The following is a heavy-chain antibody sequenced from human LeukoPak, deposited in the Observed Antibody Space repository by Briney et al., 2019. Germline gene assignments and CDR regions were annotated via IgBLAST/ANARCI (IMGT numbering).Heavy chain of an antibody. CDR1: GGTFSSYA. D-gene: IGHD4-11*01. Sequence: GASMKVSCKASGGTFSSYAISWVRQAPGQGLEWMGWINPNSGGTNYAQKFQGWVTMTRDTSISTAYMELRSLRSDDTAVYYCARDSHSNNGPEYFQHWARAPWSPSPQ. CDR3: ARDSHSNNGPEYFQH. J-gene: IGHJ1*01. CDR2: INPNSGGT. V-gene: IGHV1-2*04.